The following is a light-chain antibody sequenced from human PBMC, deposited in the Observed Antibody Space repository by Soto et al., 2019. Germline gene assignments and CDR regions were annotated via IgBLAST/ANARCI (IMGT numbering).Light chain of an antibody. J-gene: IGKJ1*01. Sequence: DIQMTQSPSSLSASVGDRVTITCRASQSISSYLNLYQQKPWKAPKLLIYAASSLQSGVPSRFSGSGSGTDFTLTISSLQPADFATYYCQQSYITPRTFGKGTTVDIK. CDR3: QQSYITPRT. V-gene: IGKV1-39*01. CDR1: QSISSY. CDR2: AAS.